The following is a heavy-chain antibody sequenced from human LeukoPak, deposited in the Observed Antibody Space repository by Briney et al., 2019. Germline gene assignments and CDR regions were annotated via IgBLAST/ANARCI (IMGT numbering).Heavy chain of an antibody. D-gene: IGHD1-1*01. V-gene: IGHV4-61*01. J-gene: IGHJ6*02. CDR2: IYYSGST. CDR3: ARDLDWNDEDYYYGMDV. Sequence: SETLSLTCTVSGGSVSSGSSYWSWIRQPPGKGLVWIGYIYYSGSTNYNPSLKSRVTISVDTSKNQFSLKLSSVTAADTAVYYCARDLDWNDEDYYYGMDVWGQGTTVTVSS. CDR1: GGSVSSGSSY.